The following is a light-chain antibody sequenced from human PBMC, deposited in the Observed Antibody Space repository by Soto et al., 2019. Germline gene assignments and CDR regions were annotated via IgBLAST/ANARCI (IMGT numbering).Light chain of an antibody. CDR1: QSVSSSY. J-gene: IGKJ1*01. V-gene: IGKV3-20*01. Sequence: ENVLTQSPGTPSLSPGERATLSCRARQSVSSSYLAWYQQKPGQAPRLLIYGASSRATGIPDRFSGSGSGTDFTLIISRLEPEDFAVYYCQQYGSSPRTFGQGTKVDIK. CDR2: GAS. CDR3: QQYGSSPRT.